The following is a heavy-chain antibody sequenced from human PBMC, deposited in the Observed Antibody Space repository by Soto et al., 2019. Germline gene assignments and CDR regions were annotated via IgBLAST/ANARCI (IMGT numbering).Heavy chain of an antibody. V-gene: IGHV3-30*03. J-gene: IGHJ4*02. CDR2: ISYDGNNK. CDR3: HSLAGTGVDY. CDR1: GFTFSSYG. D-gene: IGHD3-3*01. Sequence: PGGSLRLSCAASGFTFSSYGMHWVRQAPGKGLEWVAVISYDGNNKYYADSVKGRFTISRDNSKNTLYLQMNSLRAEDTAVYYCHSLAGTGVDYWGQGTLVTVSS.